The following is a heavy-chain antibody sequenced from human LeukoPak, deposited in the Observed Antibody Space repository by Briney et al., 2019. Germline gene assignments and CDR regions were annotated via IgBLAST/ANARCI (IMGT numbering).Heavy chain of an antibody. CDR3: VRYGRRANDQPFDV. V-gene: IGHV3-7*01. J-gene: IGHJ3*01. CDR1: GFISSNYW. Sequence: GGSLRLSCEVSGFISSNYWMMWVRQAPGKGLEWVASIDEDGSETNYVDSVTGRFTVSRDHAKNSLYLQMNTLRAEDTAVYYCVRYGRRANDQPFDVWGQGTMVTVSS. D-gene: IGHD1-1*01. CDR2: IDEDGSET.